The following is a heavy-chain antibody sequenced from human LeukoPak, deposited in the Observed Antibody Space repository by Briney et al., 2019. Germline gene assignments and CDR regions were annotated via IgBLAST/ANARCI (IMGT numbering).Heavy chain of an antibody. CDR1: GFTFSSYW. CDR2: IKQDGSEK. V-gene: IGHV3-7*01. Sequence: GGSLRLSCAASGFTFSSYWMSWVRQAPGKGLEWVANIKQDGSEKYYVDSVKGRFTISRDNAKNSLYLQMNSLRAEDTAVYYCARLGRGGDGYNWAPYYYYGMDVWGQGTTVTVSS. D-gene: IGHD5-24*01. J-gene: IGHJ6*02. CDR3: ARLGRGGDGYNWAPYYYYGMDV.